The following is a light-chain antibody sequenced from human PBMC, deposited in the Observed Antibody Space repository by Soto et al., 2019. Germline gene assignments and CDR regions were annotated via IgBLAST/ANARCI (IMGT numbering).Light chain of an antibody. J-gene: IGLJ1*01. CDR1: SNDVGSYNL. Sequence: QSVLTQPASLSGSPGQSITISCTGTSNDVGSYNLVSWYQQHPGKAPKLMIYEVSKRPSGVSNRFSGSKSGNTASLTISGLQAEDEADYYCCSYAGSSTFFYVFGTGTKVTVL. CDR2: EVS. CDR3: CSYAGSSTFFYV. V-gene: IGLV2-23*02.